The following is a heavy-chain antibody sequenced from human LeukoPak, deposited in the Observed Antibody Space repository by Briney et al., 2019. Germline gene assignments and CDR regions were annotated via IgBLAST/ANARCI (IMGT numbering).Heavy chain of an antibody. Sequence: GGSLRLSCAASGXTFSTDSMNWVRQAPGKGLEWVSSISSSSSYIYYADSAKGRFTISRDNAKNSLYLQMNSLRAEDTAVYYCARGTSPDFDYWGQGTLVTVSS. J-gene: IGHJ4*02. D-gene: IGHD3-10*01. V-gene: IGHV3-21*01. CDR2: ISSSSSYI. CDR3: ARGTSPDFDY. CDR1: GXTFSTDS.